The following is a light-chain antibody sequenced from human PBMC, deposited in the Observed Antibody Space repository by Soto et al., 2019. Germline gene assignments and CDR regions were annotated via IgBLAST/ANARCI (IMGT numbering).Light chain of an antibody. CDR2: EVI. CDR1: STDIGTYNS. CDR3: ISYTSSTTLV. V-gene: IGLV2-14*01. J-gene: IGLJ2*01. Sequence: QSALTQPASVSGSPGRSITISCTGTSTDIGTYNSVSWYQHHPGKAPKLLIFEVIDRPSGVSDRFSGSKSGNTASLTISGLQAEDEADYYCISYTSSTTLVFGGGTKLTVL.